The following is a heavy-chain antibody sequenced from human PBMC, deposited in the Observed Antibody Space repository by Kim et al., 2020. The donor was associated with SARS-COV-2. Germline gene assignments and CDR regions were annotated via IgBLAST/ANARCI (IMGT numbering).Heavy chain of an antibody. J-gene: IGHJ4*02. D-gene: IGHD2-15*01. CDR3: ARQSPGYCSGGSCYEYYFDY. Sequence: GESLKISCKGSGYSFTSYWISWVRQMPGKGLEWMGRIDPSDTYTNYSPSFQGHVPISADKSISTAYLQWSSLKAPDTAMYYCARQSPGYCSGGSCYEYYFDYWGQGTLVTVSS. V-gene: IGHV5-10-1*01. CDR2: IDPSDTYT. CDR1: GYSFTSYW.